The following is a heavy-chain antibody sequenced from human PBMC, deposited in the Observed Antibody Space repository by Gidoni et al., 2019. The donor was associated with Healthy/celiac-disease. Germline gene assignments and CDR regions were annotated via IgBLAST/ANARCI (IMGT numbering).Heavy chain of an antibody. CDR1: GFTFRSYI. Sequence: EVQLVESGGGLVKPGGSLRLSCAASGFTFRSYIMTWVRQSPGKGLEWVSSISSSSSYIDYADSVKGRFTISIDNAKTSLYLQMNSLRAEDTAVYYCARGGILWFGELLWGENAFDSWGQGTMVTVSS. CDR3: ARGGILWFGELLWGENAFDS. V-gene: IGHV3-21*01. CDR2: ISSSSSYI. D-gene: IGHD3-10*01. J-gene: IGHJ3*02.